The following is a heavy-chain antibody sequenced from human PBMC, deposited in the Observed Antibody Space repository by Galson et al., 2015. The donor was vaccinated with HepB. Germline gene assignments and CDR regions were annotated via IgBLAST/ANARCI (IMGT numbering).Heavy chain of an antibody. CDR2: ISSNGGST. J-gene: IGHJ4*02. Sequence: SLRLSCAASGFTFSSYAMHWVRQAPGKGLEYVSAISSNGGSTYYADSVKGRFTISRDNSKNTLYLQMSSLRAEDTAVYYCVKGSYSSSWYARPTGLMGYWGQGTLVTVSS. D-gene: IGHD6-13*01. V-gene: IGHV3-64D*06. CDR3: VKGSYSSSWYARPTGLMGY. CDR1: GFTFSSYA.